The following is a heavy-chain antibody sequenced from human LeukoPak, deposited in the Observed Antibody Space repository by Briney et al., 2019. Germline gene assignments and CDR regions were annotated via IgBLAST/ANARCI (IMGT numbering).Heavy chain of an antibody. CDR3: ARVRPTYGDYVGRGIDY. CDR1: GYTFSSFD. CDR2: MNPNSGNT. Sequence: ASVKVSCKASGYTFSSFDINWVRQATGQGLEWMGWMNPNSGNTGYAQKFQGRVTMTRNTSISTAYMELSSLRSEDTAVYYCARVRPTYGDYVGRGIDYWGQGTLVTVSS. D-gene: IGHD4-17*01. J-gene: IGHJ4*02. V-gene: IGHV1-8*01.